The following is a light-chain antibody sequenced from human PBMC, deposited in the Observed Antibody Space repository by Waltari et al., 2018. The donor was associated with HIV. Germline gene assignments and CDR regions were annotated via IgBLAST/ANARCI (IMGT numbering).Light chain of an antibody. J-gene: IGKJ2*01. V-gene: IGKV4-1*01. CDR2: WAS. CDR1: QSVLYNSNNKNY. Sequence: DIVMTQSPDSLAVSLGERATINCKSSQSVLYNSNNKNYLAWYQQKPRQPPKLLIYWASTRESGVPDRFSGSGSGTDFTLTINSLQAEDVAVYYCQQYYSTPYTFGQGTKVEI. CDR3: QQYYSTPYT.